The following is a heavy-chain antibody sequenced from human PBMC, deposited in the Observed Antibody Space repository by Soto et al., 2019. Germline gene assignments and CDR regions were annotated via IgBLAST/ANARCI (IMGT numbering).Heavy chain of an antibody. Sequence: QVQLVQSGAEVKKPGSSVKVSCKASGGTFSSYAISWVRQAPGQGLEWMGGIIPIFGTANYAQKFQGRVTITADESTSTAYMELSSLRSEDTAVYYCARGEVDKGFRRDYYYGMDVWGQGTTVTVSS. CDR3: ARGEVDKGFRRDYYYGMDV. V-gene: IGHV1-69*01. CDR2: IIPIFGTA. CDR1: GGTFSSYA. J-gene: IGHJ6*02. D-gene: IGHD5-12*01.